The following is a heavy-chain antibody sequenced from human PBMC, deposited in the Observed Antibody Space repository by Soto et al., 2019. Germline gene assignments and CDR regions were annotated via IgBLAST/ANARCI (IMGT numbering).Heavy chain of an antibody. V-gene: IGHV3-74*01. D-gene: IGHD3-16*01. CDR2: INPAGTIT. J-gene: IGHJ5*02. Sequence: GGSLRLSCAASGFPFSHYWIHWVRQTPGKGPVWVSRINPAGTITNYADSVEGRFTISRDNADSALFLQMNSLSAEDTAIYYCTSDTFGLRDTWGQGTLVTVSS. CDR3: TSDTFGLRDT. CDR1: GFPFSHYW.